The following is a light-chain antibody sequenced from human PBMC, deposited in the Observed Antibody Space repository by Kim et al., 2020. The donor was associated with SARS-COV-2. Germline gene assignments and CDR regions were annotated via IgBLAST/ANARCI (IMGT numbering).Light chain of an antibody. CDR3: QAWDSSTVV. CDR2: QDT. Sequence: VAPGQTASIICSGDKLGDKYVCWYQQKAGQSPVLVIYQDTKRPSGIPERFSGSNSGNTATLTISGTQTMDEADYYCQAWDSSTVVFGGGTQLTVL. V-gene: IGLV3-1*01. CDR1: KLGDKY. J-gene: IGLJ2*01.